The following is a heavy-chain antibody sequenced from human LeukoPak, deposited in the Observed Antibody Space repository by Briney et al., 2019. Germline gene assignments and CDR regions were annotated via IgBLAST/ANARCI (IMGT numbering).Heavy chain of an antibody. Sequence: PSETLSLICAVSGYSISSDYYWGWIRQPPGKGLEWIGSIYHSGSTYYNPSLKSQVTISVDMSKNQFSLKLSSVTAADTAVYYCARDIRDTYYDSCGYLLSPDDYWGQGTLVTVSS. J-gene: IGHJ4*02. V-gene: IGHV4-38-2*02. D-gene: IGHD3-22*01. CDR3: ARDIRDTYYDSCGYLLSPDDY. CDR1: GYSISSDYY. CDR2: IYHSGST.